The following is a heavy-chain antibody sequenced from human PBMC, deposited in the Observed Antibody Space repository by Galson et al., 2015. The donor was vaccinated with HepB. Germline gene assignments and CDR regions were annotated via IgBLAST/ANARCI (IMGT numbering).Heavy chain of an antibody. CDR1: GYTFTSYG. D-gene: IGHD3-9*01. CDR3: ARGSEADILTGYYHYYYYGMDV. Sequence: SVKVSCKASGYTFTSYGISWVRQAPGQGLEWMGWISAYNGNTNYAQKLQGRVTMTTDTSTSTAYMELRSLRSDDTAVYYCARGSEADILTGYYHYYYYGMDVWGQGTTVTVSS. V-gene: IGHV1-18*01. J-gene: IGHJ6*02. CDR2: ISAYNGNT.